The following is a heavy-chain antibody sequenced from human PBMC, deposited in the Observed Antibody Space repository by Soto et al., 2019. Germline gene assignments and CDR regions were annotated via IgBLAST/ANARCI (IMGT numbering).Heavy chain of an antibody. V-gene: IGHV4-34*02. CDR3: ARRGYCDTTSCYGHYYYYYMDV. CDR1: GGTFSGYY. D-gene: IGHD2-2*01. J-gene: IGHJ6*03. Sequence: QVQLQQWGAGLLKPSETLSLTCAVYGGTFSGYYWSWIRQPPGKGLEWIGEINLSGSTNYNPSLKSRVTISVDTSKNQFSLNRSSVTAADTAVYYCARRGYCDTTSCYGHYYYYYMDVWGKGTTVTVSS. CDR2: INLSGST.